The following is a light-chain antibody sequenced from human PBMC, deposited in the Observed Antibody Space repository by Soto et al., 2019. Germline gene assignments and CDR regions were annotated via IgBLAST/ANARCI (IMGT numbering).Light chain of an antibody. Sequence: QSALTQPASVSGSPGQSITISCTGTSSDVGGYNYVSWYQQHPGKAPKLMIYEVSNRPSGVSNRFSGSKSGNTASLTISWLQAEDEAEYYCNSYTSSSTLVFGTGTNVTVL. J-gene: IGLJ1*01. V-gene: IGLV2-14*01. CDR3: NSYTSSSTLV. CDR2: EVS. CDR1: SSDVGGYNY.